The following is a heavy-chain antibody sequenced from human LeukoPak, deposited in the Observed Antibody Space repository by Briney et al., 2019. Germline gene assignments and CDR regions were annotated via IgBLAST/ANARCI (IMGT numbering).Heavy chain of an antibody. D-gene: IGHD2-8*01. CDR3: ARLQKYVVYFQH. J-gene: IGHJ1*01. CDR1: GGSISSSNYY. Sequence: PSETLSLTCTVSGGSISSSNYYWGWIRQPPGKGLEWIGSIYYSGSTYYNPSLKSRVTISVDTSKNQFSLKLSSVTAADTAVYYCARLQKYVVYFQHWGQGTLVTVSS. V-gene: IGHV4-39*01. CDR2: IYYSGST.